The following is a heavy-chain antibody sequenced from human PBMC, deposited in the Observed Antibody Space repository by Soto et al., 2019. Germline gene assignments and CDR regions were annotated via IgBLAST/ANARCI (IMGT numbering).Heavy chain of an antibody. CDR3: AKGLSGSGAYQWFDP. CDR1: AFTFSRFA. CDR2: ISGSGHKT. D-gene: IGHD3-10*01. Sequence: EVQLLESGGGLVQPGGSLRLSCVASAFTFSRFAMSWVRQTPGKGLEGVSAISGSGHKTFYADSVKGRFTISRDNSKNTLYLQMNSLRVEDTAVYYCAKGLSGSGAYQWFDPWGQGTLVTVSS. V-gene: IGHV3-23*01. J-gene: IGHJ5*02.